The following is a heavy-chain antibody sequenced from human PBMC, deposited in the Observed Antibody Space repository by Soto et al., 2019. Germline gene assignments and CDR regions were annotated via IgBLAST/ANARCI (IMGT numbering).Heavy chain of an antibody. D-gene: IGHD3-9*01. J-gene: IGHJ6*02. CDR1: GYTFTSYD. CDR2: MNPNSGNT. Sequence: QVQLVQSGAEVKKPGASVKVSCKASGYTFTSYDINWVRQATGQGLEWMGWMNPNSGNTGYAQKFQGSVAMTWNTSKSTAYMELSRLGSEDTAVYYCARERTTISMDVWGQGTTVTVSS. CDR3: ARERTTISMDV. V-gene: IGHV1-8*01.